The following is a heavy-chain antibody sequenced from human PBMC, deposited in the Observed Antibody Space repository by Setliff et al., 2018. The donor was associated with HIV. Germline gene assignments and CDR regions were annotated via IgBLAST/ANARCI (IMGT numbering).Heavy chain of an antibody. CDR3: VKARVAGDYYYYYYMDV. CDR1: GFTFSSYA. V-gene: IGHV3-64D*09. J-gene: IGHJ6*03. CDR2: ISSNGGST. Sequence: GGSLRLSCSASGFTFSSYAMHWVRQAPGKGLEYVSAISSNGGSTYYADSVKGRFTISRDNSKNTLYLQMSSLRAEDTAVYSCVKARVAGDYYYYYYMDVWGKGTTVTVSS. D-gene: IGHD4-17*01.